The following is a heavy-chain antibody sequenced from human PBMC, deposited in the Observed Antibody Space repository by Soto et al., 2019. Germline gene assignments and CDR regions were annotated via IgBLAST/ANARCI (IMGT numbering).Heavy chain of an antibody. CDR2: INHSGST. J-gene: IGHJ6*03. V-gene: IGHV4-34*01. CDR1: GGSFSGYY. Sequence: SETLSLTCAVYGGSFSGYYWSWIRQPPGKGLEWIGEINHSGSTNYNPSLKSRVTISVDTSKNQFSLKLSSVTAADTAVYYCARERRITMVRGKNYMDVWGKGTTVTVS. CDR3: ARERRITMVRGKNYMDV. D-gene: IGHD3-10*01.